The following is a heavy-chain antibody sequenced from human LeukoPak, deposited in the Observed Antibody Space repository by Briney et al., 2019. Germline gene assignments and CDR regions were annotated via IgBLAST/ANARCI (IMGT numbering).Heavy chain of an antibody. D-gene: IGHD1-26*01. CDR1: GGSISSNAYY. J-gene: IGHJ4*02. V-gene: IGHV4-39*01. CDR2: IYSSVST. Sequence: SETLSLTCTVSGGSISSNAYYWAWIRQPPGKGLEWIGSIYSSVSTYYNPSLKSRVTISVDTSKNQFSLRLSSVTAADTALYYCAYSGSYGHLGYWGQRTLVTVSS. CDR3: AYSGSYGHLGY.